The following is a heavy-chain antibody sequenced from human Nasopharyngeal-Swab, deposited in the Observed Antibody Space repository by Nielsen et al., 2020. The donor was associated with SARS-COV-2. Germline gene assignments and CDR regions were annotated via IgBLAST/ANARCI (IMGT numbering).Heavy chain of an antibody. D-gene: IGHD6-6*01. CDR1: GFSLSTRGMG. J-gene: IGHJ4*02. V-gene: IGHV2-70*11. CDR3: ARIPLISSHQVYFDY. CDR2: IDWDDDT. Sequence: SGATVVKPAQTLRLTYTFSGFSLSTRGMGVGGIRQPPGKALEWLARIDWDDDTYYSTSLTTRLTISKDNSKNQVVLTMTNMDPVDTATYYCARIPLISSHQVYFDYWGQGTLVTVSS.